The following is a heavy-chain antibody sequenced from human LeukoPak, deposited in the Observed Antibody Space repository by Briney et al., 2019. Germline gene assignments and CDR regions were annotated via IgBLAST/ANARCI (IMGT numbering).Heavy chain of an antibody. CDR1: GFTFDDYA. V-gene: IGHV3-9*01. D-gene: IGHD6-13*01. Sequence: PGRSLRLSCAASGFTFDDYAMPWVRQAPGKGLEWVSGIRWNSGSIGYADSVKGRFTISRDNAKNSLYLQMNSLRAEDTALYYCAKDLYPGIAAAGPNYMDVWGKGTTVTVSS. CDR3: AKDLYPGIAAAGPNYMDV. J-gene: IGHJ6*03. CDR2: IRWNSGSI.